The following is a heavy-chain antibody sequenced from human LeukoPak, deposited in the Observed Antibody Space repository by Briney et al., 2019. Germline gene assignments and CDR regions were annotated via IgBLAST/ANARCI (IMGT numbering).Heavy chain of an antibody. Sequence: SETLSLTCAVYGGSFSGYYWSWIRQPPGKGLEWIGEINHSGSTNYNPSLKSRVTISVDTSKNQFSLKLSSVTAADTAVYYCARVVVVPAAPPLGYYYYGMDVWGQGTTVTVSS. J-gene: IGHJ6*02. CDR1: GGSFSGYY. D-gene: IGHD2-2*01. CDR3: ARVVVVPAAPPLGYYYYGMDV. V-gene: IGHV4-34*01. CDR2: INHSGST.